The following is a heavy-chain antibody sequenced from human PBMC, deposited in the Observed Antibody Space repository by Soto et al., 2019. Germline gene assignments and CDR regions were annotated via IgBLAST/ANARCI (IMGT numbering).Heavy chain of an antibody. CDR2: IYSGGST. CDR1: GFTVSSNH. J-gene: IGHJ3*02. Sequence: GGSLRLSCEVSGFTVSSNHMSWVRQAPGKGLEWVSVIYSGGSTYYADSVKGRFTISRDNSKNTLYLQMNSLRAEDTAVYYCASRVDGYNYGVDAFDIWGQGTMVTVSS. V-gene: IGHV3-66*01. D-gene: IGHD5-18*01. CDR3: ASRVDGYNYGVDAFDI.